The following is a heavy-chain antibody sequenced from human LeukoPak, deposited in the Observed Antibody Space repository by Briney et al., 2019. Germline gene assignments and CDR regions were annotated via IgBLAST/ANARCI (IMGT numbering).Heavy chain of an antibody. CDR3: ARDQPLDY. V-gene: IGHV3-30*14. CDR1: GFTFCSYD. J-gene: IGHJ4*02. Sequence: GGSLRLSCAASGFTFCSYDMHWVRQAPGKGLEWVAVISYDGSNKYHADSVKGRITIYSDKSKNTLYLHMNSLGDEDTAVYYCARDQPLDYWGQRTLVTVSS. CDR2: ISYDGSNK.